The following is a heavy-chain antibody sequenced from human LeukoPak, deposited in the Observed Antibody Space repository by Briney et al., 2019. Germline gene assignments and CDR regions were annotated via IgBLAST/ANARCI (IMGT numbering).Heavy chain of an antibody. CDR3: ARYCSGGSCYSSGAFDI. J-gene: IGHJ3*02. CDR1: GFTVSSNY. Sequence: SGGSLRLSCAASGFTVSSNYMSWVRQAPGKGLEWVSIIYSGGRTHYADSVKGRFTISRDNSKNTLYLQMNSLRVEDTAVYHRARYCSGGSCYSSGAFDIWGQGTMVTVSS. CDR2: IYSGGRT. D-gene: IGHD2-15*01. V-gene: IGHV3-66*01.